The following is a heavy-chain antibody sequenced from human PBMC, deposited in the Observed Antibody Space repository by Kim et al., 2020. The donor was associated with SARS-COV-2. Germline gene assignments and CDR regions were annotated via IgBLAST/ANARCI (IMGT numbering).Heavy chain of an antibody. CDR2: TNNHGSSI. V-gene: IGHV3-23*01. D-gene: IGHD1-26*01. CDR3: AKDRWVGAMTAYF. CDR1: GFTFGDYA. Sequence: GGSLRLSCAASGFTFGDYAMGWVRQAPGKGLEWVSVTNNHGSSIYLAESVKGRFTMSRDNFKNTLSLEMRSLRVEDTAVYYCAKDRWVGAMTAYF. J-gene: IGHJ4*01.